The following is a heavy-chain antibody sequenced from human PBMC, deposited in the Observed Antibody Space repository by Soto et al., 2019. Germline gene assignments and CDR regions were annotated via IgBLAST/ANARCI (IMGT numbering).Heavy chain of an antibody. Sequence: QITLKESGPTLVKPTQTLTLTCTFSGLSLSTTGVGVGCIRQPPGKALELLALIYWDDDKRYNPSLKSRLTITKDSSKNQVVLTMNNMDPVDTAAYYCVKSLCGGDCLQPYASHSYYGLVVWGQANKVTVSS. CDR3: VKSLCGGDCLQPYASHSYYGLVV. CDR1: GLSLSTTGVG. CDR2: IYWDDDK. J-gene: IGHJ6*02. D-gene: IGHD2-21*02. V-gene: IGHV2-5*02.